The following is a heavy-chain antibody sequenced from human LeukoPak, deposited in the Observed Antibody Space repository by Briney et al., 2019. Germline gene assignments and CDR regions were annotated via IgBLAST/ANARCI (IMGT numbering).Heavy chain of an antibody. CDR3: VSHYCSGAYCLLDY. J-gene: IGHJ4*02. V-gene: IGHV3/OR16-9*01. D-gene: IGHD6-19*01. CDR1: GFDFSDYY. CDR2: ISANGAYT. Sequence: PGGSLRLSCAASGFDFSDYYMSWVGQSPGEGLEWLAYISANGAYTKYADSVKGRSTISRDNAKKSLYLQISGLRAEDTAVYYCVSHYCSGAYCLLDYWSQGTLVTVSS.